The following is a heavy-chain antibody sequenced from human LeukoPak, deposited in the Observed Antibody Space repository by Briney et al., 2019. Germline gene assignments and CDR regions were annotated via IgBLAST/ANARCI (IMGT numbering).Heavy chain of an antibody. J-gene: IGHJ1*01. V-gene: IGHV3-53*01. CDR3: ARDSAFSSYSH. CDR1: GFTVRSSY. CDR2: IYSDGST. Sequence: GGSLRLSCTASGFTVRSSYMSWVRQAPGKGQEWVSIIYSDGSTYYPESVKGRFTISRDDSKNTVLLQMDSLRAEDTAIYYCARDSAFSSYSHWGQGALVTVSS. D-gene: IGHD2-21*01.